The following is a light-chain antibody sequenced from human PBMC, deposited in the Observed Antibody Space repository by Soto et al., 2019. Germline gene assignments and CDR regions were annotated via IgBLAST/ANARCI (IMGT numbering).Light chain of an antibody. CDR2: AAS. CDR3: LKDYNYPRT. Sequence: IQMTQSPSSLSASVGDRVTITCRASQSISSYLNWYQQKPGKAPKLLIYAASTLQSGVPSRFSGSASGTDFTLTISSLQPEDFATYYCLKDYNYPRTCGQGTKGDIK. V-gene: IGKV1-6*01. J-gene: IGKJ1*01. CDR1: QSISSY.